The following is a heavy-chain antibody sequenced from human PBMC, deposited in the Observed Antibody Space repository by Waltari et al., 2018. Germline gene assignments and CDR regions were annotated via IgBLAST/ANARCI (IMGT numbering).Heavy chain of an antibody. CDR1: GDSISSGYY. V-gene: IGHV4-38-2*01. CDR2: RGSSGTT. Sequence: QVQLQQSGPGLVKPSETLSLTCAVSGDSISSGYYWGWIRQPPGKGLEYIGYIRGSSGTTNYNPSLKSRVTISKDTSKNQFSLKLSSVTAADTAVYYCARVYTFGAYFDYWGQGVLVTVSS. J-gene: IGHJ4*02. D-gene: IGHD3-16*01. CDR3: ARVYTFGAYFDY.